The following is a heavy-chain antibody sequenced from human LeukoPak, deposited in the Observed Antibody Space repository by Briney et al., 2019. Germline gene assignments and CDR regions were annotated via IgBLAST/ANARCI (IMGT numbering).Heavy chain of an antibody. CDR1: GGSIRSYY. CDR2: IYYSGST. V-gene: IGHV4-59*08. J-gene: IGHJ4*02. D-gene: IGHD6-19*01. CDR3: ARGISSGWYYFDY. Sequence: SETLSLTCTVSGGSIRSYYWNWIRQPPGKGLEWIGYIYYSGSTNYNPSLKSRVTISVDTSKNQFSLKLSSVTAADTAVYYCARGISSGWYYFDYWGQGTLVTVSS.